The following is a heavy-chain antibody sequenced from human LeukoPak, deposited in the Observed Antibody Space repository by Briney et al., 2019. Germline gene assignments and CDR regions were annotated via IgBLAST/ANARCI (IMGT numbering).Heavy chain of an antibody. D-gene: IGHD3-3*01. CDR3: AKNPTYYDFWSGYNVPWFDP. CDR2: ISGSGGST. V-gene: IGHV3-23*01. J-gene: IGHJ5*02. Sequence: GGSLRLSCAASGFTFSSYAMSWVRQAPGKGLEWVSAISGSGGSTYYADSVKGRFTISRDDSKNTLYLQMNSLRAEDTAVYYCAKNPTYYDFWSGYNVPWFDPWGQGTLVTASS. CDR1: GFTFSSYA.